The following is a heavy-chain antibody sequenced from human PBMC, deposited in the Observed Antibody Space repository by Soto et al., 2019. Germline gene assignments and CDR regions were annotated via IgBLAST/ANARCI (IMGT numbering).Heavy chain of an antibody. CDR2: IFSNDEK. J-gene: IGHJ6*02. CDR3: ARIKEMATIRDYYYYGMDV. D-gene: IGHD5-12*01. CDR1: GFLLSNAWMG. Sequence: QVTLKESGPVLVKPTETLTLTCTVSGFLLSNAWMGVGWIRQPPGKALGWLAHIFSNDEKSYSTSLKSRLTISKDTSKSQVVLTMTNMDPVDTATYYCARIKEMATIRDYYYYGMDVWGQGTTVTVSS. V-gene: IGHV2-26*01.